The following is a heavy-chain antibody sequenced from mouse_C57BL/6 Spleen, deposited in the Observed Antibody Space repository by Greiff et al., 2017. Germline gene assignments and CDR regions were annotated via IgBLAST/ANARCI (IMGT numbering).Heavy chain of an antibody. CDR2: ISYSGST. V-gene: IGHV3-1*01. CDR3: ARDGDYGYYFDY. J-gene: IGHJ2*01. D-gene: IGHD2-13*01. Sequence: DVQLQESGPGMVKPSQSLSLTCTFTGYSITSGYDWHWIRHFPGNKLEWMGYISYSGSTNYNPSLKSRISITHDTSKNHFFLKLNSVTTEDTATYYCARDGDYGYYFDYWGQGTTRTVSS. CDR1: GYSITSGYD.